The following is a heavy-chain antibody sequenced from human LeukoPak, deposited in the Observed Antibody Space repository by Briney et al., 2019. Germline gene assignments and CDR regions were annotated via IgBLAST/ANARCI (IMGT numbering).Heavy chain of an antibody. V-gene: IGHV3-23*01. Sequence: PGGSLRLSCAASGFTFSSYAMSWVRQAPGKGLEWVSAISGSGGSTYYADSVKGRFTISRDNSKNALYLQMNSLRAEDTAVYYCAKTTYYDILGRPYYFDYWGQGTLVTVSS. CDR1: GFTFSSYA. CDR2: ISGSGGST. CDR3: AKTTYYDILGRPYYFDY. J-gene: IGHJ4*02. D-gene: IGHD3-9*01.